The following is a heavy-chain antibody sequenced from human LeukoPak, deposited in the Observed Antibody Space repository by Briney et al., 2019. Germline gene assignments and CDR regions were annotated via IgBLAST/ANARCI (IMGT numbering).Heavy chain of an antibody. D-gene: IGHD3-3*01. J-gene: IGHJ6*03. V-gene: IGHV1-18*01. CDR2: ISAYNGNT. Sequence: ASVKVSCKASGYTFTSYGISWVRQAPGQGLEWMGWISAYNGNTNYAQKFQGRVTITADESTSTAYMELSSLRSEDTAVYYCARSPVGVVTLYCYYMDVWGKGTTVTVSS. CDR3: ARSPVGVVTLYCYYMDV. CDR1: GYTFTSYG.